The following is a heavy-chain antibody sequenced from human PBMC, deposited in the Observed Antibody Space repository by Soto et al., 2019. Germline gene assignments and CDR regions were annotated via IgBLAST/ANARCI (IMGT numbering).Heavy chain of an antibody. V-gene: IGHV3-21*01. CDR3: VRTDASGAPFDH. Sequence: VQLVESGGGLVKPGGSLRLSCAASGFTFRSYSMNWVRQAPGKGLEWVSSISSTSTYIYYADSLKGRFTISRDNAKKSFYLQMNNVTAEDTAVYYCVRTDASGAPFDHWGQGTLVTVSS. J-gene: IGHJ4*02. CDR2: ISSTSTYI. D-gene: IGHD6-19*01. CDR1: GFTFRSYS.